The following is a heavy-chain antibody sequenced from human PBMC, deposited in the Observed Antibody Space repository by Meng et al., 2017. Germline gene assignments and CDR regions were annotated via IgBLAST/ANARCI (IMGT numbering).Heavy chain of an antibody. Sequence: QLPLQDSGPGLVKPSGTLSLPCTVAGCSISSSSYYWGWIRQPPGKGLEWIGSIYYSGSTYYNPSLKSRVTISVDTSKNQFSLKLSSVTAADTAVYYCARVPYYGSGSYQYNWFDPWGQGTLVTVSS. CDR3: ARVPYYGSGSYQYNWFDP. D-gene: IGHD3-10*01. CDR1: GCSISSSSYY. J-gene: IGHJ5*02. V-gene: IGHV4-39*07. CDR2: IYYSGST.